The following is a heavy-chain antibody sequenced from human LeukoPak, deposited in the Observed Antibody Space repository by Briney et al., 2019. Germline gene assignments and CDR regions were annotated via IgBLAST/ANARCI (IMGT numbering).Heavy chain of an antibody. D-gene: IGHD5-12*01. CDR1: GGSISSGGYY. J-gene: IGHJ4*02. V-gene: IGHV4-31*03. Sequence: PSETLSLTCTVSGGSISSGGYYWSWIRQHPGKGLGWIGYIYYSGSTYYNPSLKSRVTISVDTSKNQFSLKLSSVTAADTAVYYCARDGSYTGGYAYWGQGTLVTVSS. CDR2: IYYSGST. CDR3: ARDGSYTGGYAY.